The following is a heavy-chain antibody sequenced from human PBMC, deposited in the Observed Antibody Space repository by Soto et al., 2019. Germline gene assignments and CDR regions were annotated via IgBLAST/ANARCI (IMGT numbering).Heavy chain of an antibody. Sequence: SETLSLTCTVSGGSISSSSYYWGWIRQPPGKGLEWIGSIYYSGSTYYNPSLKSRVTISVDTSKNQFSLKLSSVTAADTAVYYCARHTPAISISDHWGQGTRVTVS. CDR1: GGSISSSSYY. D-gene: IGHD2-15*01. CDR2: IYYSGST. V-gene: IGHV4-39*01. CDR3: ARHTPAISISDH. J-gene: IGHJ4*02.